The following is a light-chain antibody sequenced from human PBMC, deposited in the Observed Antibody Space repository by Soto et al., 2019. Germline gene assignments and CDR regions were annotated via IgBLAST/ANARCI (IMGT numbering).Light chain of an antibody. V-gene: IGKV3-20*01. Sequence: LLAQSTEALSLSPEERGTISCRASQSISSSYLAWYQQRPGQAPRLLIYGASSRATGTPDRFSGSGSGTDFTLTISVLDPEDSAVYYCQQYTRWFRQGTKVDIK. J-gene: IGKJ1*01. CDR3: QQYTRW. CDR1: QSISSSY. CDR2: GAS.